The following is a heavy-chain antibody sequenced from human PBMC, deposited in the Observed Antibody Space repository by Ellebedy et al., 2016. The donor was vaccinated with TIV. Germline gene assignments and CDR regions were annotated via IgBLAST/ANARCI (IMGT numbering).Heavy chain of an antibody. CDR3: AHTITMVRGVITYHYYGMDV. Sequence: SGPTLVXPTQTLTLTCTFSGFSLSTSGVGVGWIRQPPGKALEWLALIYWDDDKRYSPSLKSRLTITKDTSKNQVVLTMTNMEPVETATYYCAHTITMVRGVITYHYYGMDVWGQGTTVTVSS. V-gene: IGHV2-5*02. CDR2: IYWDDDK. D-gene: IGHD3-10*01. CDR1: GFSLSTSGVG. J-gene: IGHJ6*02.